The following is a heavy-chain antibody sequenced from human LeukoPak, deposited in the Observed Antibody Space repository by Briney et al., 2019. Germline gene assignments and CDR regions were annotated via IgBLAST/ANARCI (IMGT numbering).Heavy chain of an antibody. V-gene: IGHV1-69*05. J-gene: IGHJ6*03. CDR3: ARGVGATSYYYYYMDV. CDR2: IIPIFGTA. Sequence: GASVKVSCKASGGTFSSYAISWVRQAPGQGLEWMGGIIPIFGTANYAQKFQGRVTITTDESTSTAYMELSSLRSEDTAVYYCARGVGATSYYYYYMDVWGKGTTVTVSS. CDR1: GGTFSSYA. D-gene: IGHD1-26*01.